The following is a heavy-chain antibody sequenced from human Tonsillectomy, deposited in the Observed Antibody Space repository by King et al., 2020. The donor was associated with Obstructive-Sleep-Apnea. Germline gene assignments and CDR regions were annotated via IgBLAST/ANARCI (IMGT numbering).Heavy chain of an antibody. Sequence: VQLQESGPGLVKPSETLSLTCTASGGSISSRSYYWGWIRQPPGKGREWFGSIYYIGSTYYNPSLTGRVTTSVNTSKNQFSLKLSSVTAADTAVYYCARVLYYDFWSGYSEYWGQGTLVTVSS. J-gene: IGHJ4*02. CDR3: ARVLYYDFWSGYSEY. D-gene: IGHD3-3*01. CDR1: GGSISSRSYY. V-gene: IGHV4-39*07. CDR2: IYYIGST.